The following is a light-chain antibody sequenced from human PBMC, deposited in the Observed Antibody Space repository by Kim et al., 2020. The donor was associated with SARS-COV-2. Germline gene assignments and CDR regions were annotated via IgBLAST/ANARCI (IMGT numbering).Light chain of an antibody. CDR1: SSDVGGYNY. CDR2: EVS. Sequence: GQSVTLACTGTSSDVGGYNYVSWYQQHPGKAPKLMIYEVSKRPSGVPDRFSGSKSGNTASLTVSGLQAEDEADYYCSSYAGSNIVVFGGGTQLTVL. CDR3: SSYAGSNIVV. J-gene: IGLJ2*01. V-gene: IGLV2-8*01.